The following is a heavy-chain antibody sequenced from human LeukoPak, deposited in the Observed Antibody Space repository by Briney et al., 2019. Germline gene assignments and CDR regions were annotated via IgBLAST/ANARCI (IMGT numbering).Heavy chain of an antibody. CDR3: ARTVDYGGAFDI. CDR2: IYHSGST. Sequence: SETLSLTCAVSGYSFSSGYYWGWIRQPPGKGLEWIGSIYHSGSTYYNPSLKSRVTISVDTSKNQFSLKLSSVTAADTAVYYCARTVDYGGAFDIWGQGTMVTISS. J-gene: IGHJ3*02. V-gene: IGHV4-38-2*01. D-gene: IGHD4-17*01. CDR1: GYSFSSGYY.